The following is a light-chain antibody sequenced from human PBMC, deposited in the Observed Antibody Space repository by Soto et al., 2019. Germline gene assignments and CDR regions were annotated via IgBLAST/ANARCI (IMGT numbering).Light chain of an antibody. CDR3: QQGYSTIT. J-gene: IGKJ5*01. CDR2: AAS. Sequence: DIQMTQSPPSLSASVRDRVTITFRASQSIYTYLNWYQQRPGEAPKVLIYAASTLQDGIQSRFSGSGSGTDFTLTIRGLQPEDFATYYCQQGYSTITFGQGTRLEIK. CDR1: QSIYTY. V-gene: IGKV1-39*01.